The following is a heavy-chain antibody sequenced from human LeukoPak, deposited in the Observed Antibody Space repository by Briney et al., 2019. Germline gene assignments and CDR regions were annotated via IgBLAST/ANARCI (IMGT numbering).Heavy chain of an antibody. CDR3: ARDSGITMVRGVTYLDY. Sequence: GGSPRLSCAASGFTFSSYEMNWVRQAPGKGLEWVSYISSSGSTIYYADSVKGRFTISRDNAKNSLYLQMNSLRAEDTAVYYCARDSGITMVRGVTYLDYWGQGTLVTVSS. J-gene: IGHJ4*02. D-gene: IGHD3-10*01. CDR2: ISSSGSTI. V-gene: IGHV3-48*03. CDR1: GFTFSSYE.